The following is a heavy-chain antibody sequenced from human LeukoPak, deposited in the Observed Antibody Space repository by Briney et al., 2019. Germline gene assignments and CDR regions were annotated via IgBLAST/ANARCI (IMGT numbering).Heavy chain of an antibody. CDR2: ISSSSSYI. J-gene: IGHJ4*02. CDR1: GFTFSSYS. D-gene: IGHD2-15*01. Sequence: GALRLSCAASGFTFSSYSMNWGRQAPGKGLEGVASISSSSSYIYYADSVKGRFTISRDNAKNSLYLQMNSLRAEDTAVYYCARVRRYCSGGSCYYFDYWGQGTLVTVSS. CDR3: ARVRRYCSGGSCYYFDY. V-gene: IGHV3-21*01.